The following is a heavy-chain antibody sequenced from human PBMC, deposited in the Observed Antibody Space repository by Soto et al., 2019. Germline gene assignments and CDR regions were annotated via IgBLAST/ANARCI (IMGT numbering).Heavy chain of an antibody. J-gene: IGHJ3*02. CDR2: ITASGGTT. V-gene: IGHV3-23*01. CDR1: GFTFSSYS. CDR3: AKCMQAYWNYDAHHI. Sequence: EVKLLESGGGLVQPGGSLRLSCAASGFTFSSYSMTWVRQAPGKGLEWVAHITASGGTTYYADSVKGRFTISRDTSRNTLYLQMNSLRAEDTALYYCAKCMQAYWNYDAHHIWGQGTVVTVSS. D-gene: IGHD1-7*01.